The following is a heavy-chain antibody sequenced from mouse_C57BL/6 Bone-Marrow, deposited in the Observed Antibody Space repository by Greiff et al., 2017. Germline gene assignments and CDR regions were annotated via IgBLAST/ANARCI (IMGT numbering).Heavy chain of an antibody. CDR3: TTRLQAWFAY. V-gene: IGHV14-1*01. J-gene: IGHJ3*01. CDR1: GFNIKDYY. D-gene: IGHD2-2*01. Sequence: VQLQQSGAELVRPGASVKLSCTASGFNIKDYYMHWVKQRPEQGLEWIGRIDPEAGDTEYAPKFSGKAPMTADTSSNTAYLQLSSLTSDDTAVYCCTTRLQAWFAYWGQGTLVTVSA. CDR2: IDPEAGDT.